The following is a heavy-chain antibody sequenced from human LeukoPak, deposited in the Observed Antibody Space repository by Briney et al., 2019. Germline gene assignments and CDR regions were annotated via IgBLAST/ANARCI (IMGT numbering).Heavy chain of an antibody. D-gene: IGHD3-3*01. J-gene: IGHJ4*02. CDR2: IWYDGSNK. Sequence: GGSLRLSCAASGFTFSSYGMHWVRQAPGKGLEWVAVIWYDGSNKYYADSVKGRFTISRDNSKTTVYLQMNNLTAEDTAVYYCAKEGESGYHYDYWGQGTLVTVSS. CDR3: AKEGESGYHYDY. CDR1: GFTFSSYG. V-gene: IGHV3-30*02.